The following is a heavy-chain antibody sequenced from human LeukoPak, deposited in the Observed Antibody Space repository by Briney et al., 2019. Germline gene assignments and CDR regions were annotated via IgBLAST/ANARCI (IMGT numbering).Heavy chain of an antibody. CDR2: IYSGGST. J-gene: IGHJ4*02. CDR1: GFTVSSNY. CDR3: ASDSSGWAAPFDY. Sequence: PGGSLRLSCAASGFTVSSNYMSWVRQAPGKELEWVSVIYSGGSTYYADSVKGRFTISRDNSKNTLYLQMNSLRAEDTAVYYCASDSSGWAAPFDYWGQGTLVTVSS. V-gene: IGHV3-66*01. D-gene: IGHD6-19*01.